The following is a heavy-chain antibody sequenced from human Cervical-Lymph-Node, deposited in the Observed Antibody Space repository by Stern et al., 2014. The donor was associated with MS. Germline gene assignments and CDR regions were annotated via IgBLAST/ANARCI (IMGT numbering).Heavy chain of an antibody. CDR1: GDSVSSEDYY. Sequence: QLQLQESGPGLVRPSETLSLTCTASGDSVSSEDYYWSWIRQSPGKDLEWIGYIYYSGRPNSNPPLKSRLTISIDPAKTQFSLKLISVTAADTAVYYCARSGYYGIDVWGQGTTVIVSS. J-gene: IGHJ6*02. V-gene: IGHV4-61*08. CDR3: ARSGYYGIDV. CDR2: IYYSGRP. D-gene: IGHD1-26*01.